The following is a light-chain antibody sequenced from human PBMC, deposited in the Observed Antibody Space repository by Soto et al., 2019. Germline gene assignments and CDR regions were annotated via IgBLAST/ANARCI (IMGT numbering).Light chain of an antibody. Sequence: QSALTQPASVSGSPGQSITRSCTGTSSDVGGYNYVSWYQQHPGKAPKLMIYGVSNRPSGVSNRFSGSKSGNTASLTISGLQAEDEADYYCSSYTSSSTLDVFGTGTKVTVL. CDR2: GVS. CDR1: SSDVGGYNY. CDR3: SSYTSSSTLDV. J-gene: IGLJ1*01. V-gene: IGLV2-14*01.